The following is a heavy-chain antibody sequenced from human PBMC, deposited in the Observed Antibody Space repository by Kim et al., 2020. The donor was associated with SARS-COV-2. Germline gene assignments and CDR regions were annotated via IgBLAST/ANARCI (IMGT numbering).Heavy chain of an antibody. Sequence: ASVKVSCKASGYTFTSYAMNWVRQAPGQGLEWMGWINTNTGNPTYAQGFTGRFVFSLDTSVSTAYLQISSLKAEDTAVYYCARDGGMGQQLGLRFDPWGQGTLVTVSS. CDR2: INTNTGNP. CDR3: ARDGGMGQQLGLRFDP. D-gene: IGHD6-13*01. CDR1: GYTFTSYA. J-gene: IGHJ5*02. V-gene: IGHV7-4-1*02.